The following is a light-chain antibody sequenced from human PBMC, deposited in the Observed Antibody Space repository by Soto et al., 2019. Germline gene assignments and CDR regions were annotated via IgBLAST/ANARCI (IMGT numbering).Light chain of an antibody. Sequence: SPATLSVSQGERATLSCSASQSVAGKLAWYQQKPGQAPRLLIYAASTRATGIPTRFSGSGSGTEFTLTISSLQSEDFALYYCQQFSKWPRTFGQGTKVDIK. CDR3: QQFSKWPRT. CDR2: AAS. V-gene: IGKV3-15*01. CDR1: QSVAGK. J-gene: IGKJ1*01.